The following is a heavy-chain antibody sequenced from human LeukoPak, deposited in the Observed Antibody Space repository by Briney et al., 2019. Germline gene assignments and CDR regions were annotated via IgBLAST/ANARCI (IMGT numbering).Heavy chain of an antibody. CDR3: ARKVTIFGVVIGYYYFDY. D-gene: IGHD3-3*01. CDR1: GFTFSNYA. V-gene: IGHV4-34*01. J-gene: IGHJ4*02. CDR2: INHSGST. Sequence: PGGSLRLSCAASGFTFSNYAMSWVRQALGKGLEWIGEINHSGSTNYNPSLKSRVTISVDTSKNQFSLKLSSVTAADTAVYYCARKVTIFGVVIGYYYFDYWGQGTLVTVSS.